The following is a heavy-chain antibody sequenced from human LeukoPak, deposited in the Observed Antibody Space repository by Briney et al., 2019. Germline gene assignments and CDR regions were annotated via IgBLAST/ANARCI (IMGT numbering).Heavy chain of an antibody. V-gene: IGHV1-2*02. CDR2: INPNSGGT. CDR3: ARGRSYSSSWCDY. J-gene: IGHJ4*02. Sequence: ASVKVSCKASGYTFTGYYMHWVRQAPGQGLEWMGWINPNSGGTNYAQKFQGRVTMTRDTSISTAYMELSRLRSDDTAVYYCARGRSYSSSWCDYWGQGTLVTVSS. D-gene: IGHD6-13*01. CDR1: GYTFTGYY.